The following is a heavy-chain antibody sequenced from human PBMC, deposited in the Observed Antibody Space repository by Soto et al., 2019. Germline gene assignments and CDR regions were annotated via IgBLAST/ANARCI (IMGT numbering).Heavy chain of an antibody. Sequence: GGSLGFSCTVWVFGFKNYGINWVGQDPGKGLEWVSSISKSHYTYYSDSVKGRFAISRDNAKSSVSLQMNTLRVEDTAVYYCAREDSIIIPAVSDFWGQGTLVTVSS. CDR2: ISKSHYT. V-gene: IGHV3-21*01. CDR1: VFGFKNYG. CDR3: AREDSIIIPAVSDF. J-gene: IGHJ4*02. D-gene: IGHD2-2*01.